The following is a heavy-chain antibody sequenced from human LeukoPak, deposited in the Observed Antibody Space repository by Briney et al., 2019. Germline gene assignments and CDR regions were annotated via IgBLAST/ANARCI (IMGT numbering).Heavy chain of an antibody. J-gene: IGHJ4*02. CDR3: ARIGGGDNDY. D-gene: IGHD3-10*01. Sequence: GRSLRLSCAASGFTFSSYGMHWVRQAPGKGLEWVAVISYDGSNKYYADSVKGRFTISRDNSKNMLYLQMNSLRAEDTAVYYCARIGGGDNDYWGQGTLVTVSS. CDR2: ISYDGSNK. CDR1: GFTFSSYG. V-gene: IGHV3-30*03.